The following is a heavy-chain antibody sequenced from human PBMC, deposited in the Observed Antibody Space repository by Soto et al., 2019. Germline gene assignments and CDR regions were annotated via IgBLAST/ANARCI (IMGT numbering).Heavy chain of an antibody. CDR2: IYYSGST. CDR1: GGSISSYY. CDR3: ARDWRGYSYGYYYYYGMDA. D-gene: IGHD5-18*01. V-gene: IGHV4-59*01. J-gene: IGHJ6*02. Sequence: PSETLSLTCTVSGGSISSYYWSWVRQPPGKGLEWIGYIYYSGSTNYNPSLKSRVTISVDTSKNQFSLKLSSVTAADTAVYYCARDWRGYSYGYYYYYGMDAWGQGTTVTVSS.